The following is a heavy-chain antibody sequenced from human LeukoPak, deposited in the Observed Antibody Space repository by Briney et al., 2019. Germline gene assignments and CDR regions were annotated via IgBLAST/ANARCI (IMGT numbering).Heavy chain of an antibody. J-gene: IGHJ3*01. CDR2: ISTSSSII. CDR3: AKDRSCTGSSCNVGS. D-gene: IGHD2-2*01. V-gene: IGHV3-48*01. CDR1: GFTFSNYG. Sequence: GGSLRLSCAASGFTFSNYGVNWVRQAPGKGLEWVSYISTSSSIIFYADSVKGRFTISRDNSKNTLFLQMNSLRAEDTAVYYCAKDRSCTGSSCNVGSWGQGTMVTVSS.